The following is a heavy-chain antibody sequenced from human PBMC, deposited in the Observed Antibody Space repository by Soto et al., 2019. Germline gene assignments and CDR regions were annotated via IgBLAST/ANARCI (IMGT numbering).Heavy chain of an antibody. D-gene: IGHD3-10*01. V-gene: IGHV1-18*04. CDR1: GYNFMPYG. CDR2: ISPWKGNT. Sequence: ASVKVSCKASGYNFMPYGVNWVRQAPGQGLEWMGWISPWKGNTNYAQSFQGRVTMTTDTSTGTAYMELRSLTSDDTAVYYCARDLDPSGSYYTDYWGPGTLITVSS. J-gene: IGHJ4*02. CDR3: ARDLDPSGSYYTDY.